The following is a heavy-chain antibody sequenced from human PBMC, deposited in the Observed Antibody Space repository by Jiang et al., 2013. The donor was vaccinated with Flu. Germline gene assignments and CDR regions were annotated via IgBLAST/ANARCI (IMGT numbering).Heavy chain of an antibody. CDR1: GYSLSSGYY. V-gene: IGHV4-38-2*01. CDR3: ARHPHYDPGSYRNTGGXHQLTWFDA. CDR2: MYHSGTT. J-gene: IGHJ5*02. Sequence: VQLVESGPGLVKPSETLSLTCAVSGYSLSSGYYWGWIRQTPGKGMEWIGSMYHSGTTYYNPSLKTRVTISVDTSKNQFSLKLSSVTAADTAVYYCARHPHYDPGSYRNTGGXHQLTWFDAWGQGSLVTVSS. D-gene: IGHD3-10*01.